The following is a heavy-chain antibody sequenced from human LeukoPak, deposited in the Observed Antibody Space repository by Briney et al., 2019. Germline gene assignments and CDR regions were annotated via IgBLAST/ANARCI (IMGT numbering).Heavy chain of an antibody. V-gene: IGHV3-23*01. J-gene: IGHJ4*02. CDR1: GFTFSSYA. Sequence: GGSLRLSCVVSGFTFSSYAMSWVRQAPGKGLEWVSFIGGSGGSTYYADSVKGRFTISRDNSKNTLYLQMNSLRAEDTAVYYCARRSSNWYFDYWGQGTLVTVSS. D-gene: IGHD4-11*01. CDR2: IGGSGGST. CDR3: ARRSSNWYFDY.